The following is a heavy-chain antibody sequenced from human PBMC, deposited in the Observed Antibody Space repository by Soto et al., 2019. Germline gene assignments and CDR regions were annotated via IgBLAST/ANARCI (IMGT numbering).Heavy chain of an antibody. V-gene: IGHV1-18*01. D-gene: IGHD2-8*02. CDR3: ATSGGHHFGMDV. CDR1: SFIFSSYG. CDR2: ISGYNGNT. J-gene: IGHJ6*02. Sequence: ASVKVSCKASSFIFSSYGINWVRQAPGQGLEWMGWISGYNGNTKYGQKFQDRVTLTADTSTATAFMEVRSLRGDDSAVYYCATSGGHHFGMDVWGQGTTVTVSS.